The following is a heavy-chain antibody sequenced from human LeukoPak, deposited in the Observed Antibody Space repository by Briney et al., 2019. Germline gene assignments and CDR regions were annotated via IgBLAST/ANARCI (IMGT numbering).Heavy chain of an antibody. V-gene: IGHV3-64*01. J-gene: IGHJ6*04. Sequence: PGGSLRLSCAASGFTFSSYAMHWVRQAPGKGLEYVSAISSNGGSTYYANSVKGRFTISRDNSKNTLYLQMGSLRAEDMALYYCAKGRIAAAGIFDVWGKGTTVTVSS. CDR2: ISSNGGST. CDR3: AKGRIAAAGIFDV. CDR1: GFTFSSYA. D-gene: IGHD6-13*01.